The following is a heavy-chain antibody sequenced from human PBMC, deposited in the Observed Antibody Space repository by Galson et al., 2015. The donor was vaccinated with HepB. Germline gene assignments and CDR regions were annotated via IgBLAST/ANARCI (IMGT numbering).Heavy chain of an antibody. CDR2: IIPILGIA. CDR1: GGTFSSYT. D-gene: IGHD3-22*01. CDR3: ARGREGYDSSGQAYGYFDY. V-gene: IGHV1-69*02. Sequence: SVKVSCKASGGTFSSYTISWVRQAPGQGLEWMGRIIPILGIANYAQKFQGRVTITADKSTSTAYMELSNLRSEDTAVYYCARGREGYDSSGQAYGYFDYWGQGTLVTVSS. J-gene: IGHJ4*02.